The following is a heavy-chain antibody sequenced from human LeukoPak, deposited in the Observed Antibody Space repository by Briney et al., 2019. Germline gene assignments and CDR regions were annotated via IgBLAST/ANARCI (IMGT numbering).Heavy chain of an antibody. CDR3: ARRGSYYYFDY. V-gene: IGHV3-74*01. Sequence: GGSLSLSCAASGFTFSSYWMHWVRQAPGKGLVWVSHINGDGSSTNYADSVRGRFTISRDNAKNTLYLQMNSLRAEDTAVYYCARRGSYYYFDYWGQGTLVTVSS. CDR1: GFTFSSYW. CDR2: INGDGSST. D-gene: IGHD1-26*01. J-gene: IGHJ4*02.